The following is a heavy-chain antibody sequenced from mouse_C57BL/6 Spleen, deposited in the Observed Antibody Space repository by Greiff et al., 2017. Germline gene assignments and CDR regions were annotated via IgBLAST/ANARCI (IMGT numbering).Heavy chain of an antibody. CDR3: ARSGGYQVDVYFDY. CDR1: GYAFSSYW. D-gene: IGHD2-2*01. V-gene: IGHV1-80*01. Sequence: QVQLQQSGAELVKPGASVKISCKASGYAFSSYWMNWVKQRPGKGLEWIGQIYPGEGDTNYNGKFKGKATLTADKSSSTAYMKLSSLTSETSAVYFCARSGGYQVDVYFDYWGQGTTLTVSS. J-gene: IGHJ2*01. CDR2: IYPGEGDT.